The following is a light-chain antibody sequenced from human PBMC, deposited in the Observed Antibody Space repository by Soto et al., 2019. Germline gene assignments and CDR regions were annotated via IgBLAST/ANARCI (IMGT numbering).Light chain of an antibody. CDR1: QSLSSN. Sequence: EIVLTQTPATLSVSPGERALLCCRASQSLSSNLAWYQQKPGQAPRLLINGASTRATGIPARFICSESGTEFSLTIRSLQSEDFAVYYCQQYNDWPRTFGQGTKVDIK. J-gene: IGKJ1*01. CDR3: QQYNDWPRT. V-gene: IGKV3-15*01. CDR2: GAS.